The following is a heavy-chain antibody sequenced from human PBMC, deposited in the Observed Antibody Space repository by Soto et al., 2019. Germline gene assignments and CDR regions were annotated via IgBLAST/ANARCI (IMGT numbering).Heavy chain of an antibody. J-gene: IGHJ3*02. Sequence: SVKVSCKASGGTFSSYTISWVRQAPGQGLEWMGRIIPILGIANYAQKFQGRVTITADESTSTAYMELSSLRAEDTAVYYCARGVDRGLLWFGELFRPGDAFYIWGQGTMVTVSS. CDR1: GGTFSSYT. CDR2: IIPILGIA. CDR3: ARGVDRGLLWFGELFRPGDAFYI. V-gene: IGHV1-69*02. D-gene: IGHD3-10*01.